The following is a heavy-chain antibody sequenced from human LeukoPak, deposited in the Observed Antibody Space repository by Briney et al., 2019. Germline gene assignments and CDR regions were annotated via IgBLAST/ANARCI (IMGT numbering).Heavy chain of an antibody. CDR3: ARARRDSGYYKVDY. Sequence: GSLRLSCAASGFTVSSNYMSWIRQPPGKGLEWIGEINHSGSANYNPSLKSRVTLSIDKSKNQFSLNLNSVTAADTAVYYCARARRDSGYYKVDYWGQGTLVTVSS. CDR2: INHSGSA. D-gene: IGHD3-3*01. CDR1: GFTVSSNY. V-gene: IGHV4-34*01. J-gene: IGHJ4*02.